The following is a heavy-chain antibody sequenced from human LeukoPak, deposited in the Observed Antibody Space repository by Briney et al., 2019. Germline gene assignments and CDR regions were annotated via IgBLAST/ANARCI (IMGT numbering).Heavy chain of an antibody. V-gene: IGHV4-4*02. CDR1: LDSTTSNF. Sequence: PSETLSLTCTVSLDSTTSNFWSWVRQPPGKGLEWIGEIHRSGSPNYNPSLPSRVTISIDRSRNQIVLELSSVTAADTAVYYCAREILGGFNPGAYWGQGTLVTVSS. D-gene: IGHD1-14*01. CDR3: AREILGGFNPGAY. J-gene: IGHJ4*02. CDR2: IHRSGSP.